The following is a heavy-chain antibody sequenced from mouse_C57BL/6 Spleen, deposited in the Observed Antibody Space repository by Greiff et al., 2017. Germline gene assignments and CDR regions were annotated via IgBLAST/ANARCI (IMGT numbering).Heavy chain of an antibody. CDR3: ARDNYGSSNWYFDV. V-gene: IGHV5-4*01. CDR1: GFTFSSYA. Sequence: DVKLVESGGGLVKPGGSLKLSCAASGFTFSSYAMSWVRQTPEKRLEWVATISDGGSYTYYPDNVKGRFTISRDNAKNNLYLQMSHLKSEDTAMYYCARDNYGSSNWYFDVWGTGTTVTVSS. D-gene: IGHD1-1*01. CDR2: ISDGGSYT. J-gene: IGHJ1*03.